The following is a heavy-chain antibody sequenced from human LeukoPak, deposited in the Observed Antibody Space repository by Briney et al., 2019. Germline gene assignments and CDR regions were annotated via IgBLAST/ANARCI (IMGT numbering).Heavy chain of an antibody. V-gene: IGHV3-23*01. CDR2: ISGTAGST. J-gene: IGHJ4*02. CDR3: AQDKYSYGFGPFDY. Sequence: PGGTLRLSCAASGFPFSNYGMNWVRQAPGKGLEWVSAISGTAGSTYYADSVKGRFTISRDNSKNTLYLQMNSLRAEDTAVYYCAQDKYSYGFGPFDYWGQGTLVTASS. CDR1: GFPFSNYG. D-gene: IGHD5-18*01.